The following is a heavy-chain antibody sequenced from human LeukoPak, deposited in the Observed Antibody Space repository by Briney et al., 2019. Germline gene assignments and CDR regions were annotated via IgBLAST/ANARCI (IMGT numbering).Heavy chain of an antibody. J-gene: IGHJ5*02. V-gene: IGHV1-8*01. Sequence: ASVKVSCKASGYTFTSYDINWVRQATGQGLGWMGWMNPNSGNTGYAQKFQGRVTMTRNTSISTAYMELSSLRSEDTAVYYCARGSSWYYGPAWFDPWGQGTLVTVSS. CDR1: GYTFTSYD. CDR3: ARGSSWYYGPAWFDP. CDR2: MNPNSGNT. D-gene: IGHD6-13*01.